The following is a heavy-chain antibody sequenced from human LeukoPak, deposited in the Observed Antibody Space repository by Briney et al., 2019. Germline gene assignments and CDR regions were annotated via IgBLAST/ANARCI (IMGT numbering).Heavy chain of an antibody. CDR2: IIPIFGTP. CDR1: GYTFTSYG. J-gene: IGHJ5*02. V-gene: IGHV1-69*06. CDR3: AREERESAVTTHNWFDP. Sequence: SVKVSCKASGYTFTSYGISWVRQAPGQGLEWMGGIIPIFGTPNYAQKFQGRVTITADKSTSTAYMELSSVTAADTAVYYCAREERESAVTTHNWFDPWGQGTLVTVSS. D-gene: IGHD4-17*01.